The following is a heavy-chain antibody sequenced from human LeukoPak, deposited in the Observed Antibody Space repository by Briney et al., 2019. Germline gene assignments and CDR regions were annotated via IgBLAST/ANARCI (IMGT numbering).Heavy chain of an antibody. CDR2: IIPIFGTA. D-gene: IGHD3-22*01. CDR1: GYTFTSYG. CDR3: ARARITMIVVVTGDAFDI. Sequence: SVKVSCKASGYTFTSYGISWVRQAPGQGLEWMGGIIPIFGTANYAQKFQGRVTITADKSTSTAYMELSSLRSEDTAVYYCARARITMIVVVTGDAFDIWGQGTMVTVSS. J-gene: IGHJ3*02. V-gene: IGHV1-69*06.